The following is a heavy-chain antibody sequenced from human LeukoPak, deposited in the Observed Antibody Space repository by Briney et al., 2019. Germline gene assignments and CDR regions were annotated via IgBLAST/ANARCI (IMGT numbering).Heavy chain of an antibody. Sequence: SETLSLTCTVSGGSISSSSYYWGWIRQPPGKGLEWIGSIYYSGSTYYNPSLKSRVTISVDTSKNQFSLKLSSVTAADTAVYYCARRVRSGDDYWGQGTLVTVSS. J-gene: IGHJ4*02. D-gene: IGHD3-10*01. CDR3: ARRVRSGDDY. CDR2: IYYSGST. CDR1: GGSISSSSYY. V-gene: IGHV4-39*01.